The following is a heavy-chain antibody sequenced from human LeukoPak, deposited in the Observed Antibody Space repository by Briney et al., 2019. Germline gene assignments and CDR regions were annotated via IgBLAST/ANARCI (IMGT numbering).Heavy chain of an antibody. J-gene: IGHJ4*02. CDR2: ISAYNGNT. Sequence: ASVKVSCKASGYTFTSYGISWVRQAPGQGLEWMGWISAYNGNTNYAQKLQGRVTMTTDTSTSTAYMELRSLRSDDTAVYYCARVKMITFGGAQYYFDYWGQGTLVTVSS. CDR1: GYTFTSYG. CDR3: ARVKMITFGGAQYYFDY. D-gene: IGHD3-16*01. V-gene: IGHV1-18*01.